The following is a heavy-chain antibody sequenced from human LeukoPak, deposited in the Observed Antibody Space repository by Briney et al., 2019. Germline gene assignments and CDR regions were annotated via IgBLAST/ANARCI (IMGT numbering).Heavy chain of an antibody. V-gene: IGHV5-51*01. J-gene: IGHJ3*02. CDR3: ARRNDYGGNHDAFDI. D-gene: IGHD4-23*01. CDR2: IYPGDSDT. CDR1: GYTFTSYW. Sequence: GESLKISCKGSGYTFTSYWIGWVRQVPGKGLEWMGIIYPGDSDTRYSPSFQGQVTISADKSISTAYLQWSSLKASDTAMYYCARRNDYGGNHDAFDIWGQGTMVTVSS.